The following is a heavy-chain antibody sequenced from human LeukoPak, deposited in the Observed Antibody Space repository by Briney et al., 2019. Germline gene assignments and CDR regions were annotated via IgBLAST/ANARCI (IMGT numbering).Heavy chain of an antibody. V-gene: IGHV1-69*05. CDR2: IIPIFGTA. CDR3: ATGAPTVTALGDAFDI. Sequence: SVKLSCKASGGTFSSYAISWVRQAPGQGLEWMGGIIPIFGTANYAQKFQGRVTITTDESTSTAYMELSSLRSEDTAVYYCATGAPTVTALGDAFDIWGQGTMVTVSS. J-gene: IGHJ3*02. CDR1: GGTFSSYA. D-gene: IGHD4-17*01.